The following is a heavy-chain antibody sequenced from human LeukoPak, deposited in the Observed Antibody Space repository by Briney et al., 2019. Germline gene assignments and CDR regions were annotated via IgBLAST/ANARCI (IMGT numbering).Heavy chain of an antibody. CDR3: ARRTDSGWKWFDP. J-gene: IGHJ5*02. D-gene: IGHD6-25*01. Sequence: GESLKISCKASGYRFTSYWIGWVRQMPGKGLEWMGVIHPGEYERRYSPSFEGQVTISADKSISTAYMQWSSLKASDTAMYYCARRTDSGWKWFDPWGQGTLVAVSS. CDR2: IHPGEYER. CDR1: GYRFTSYW. V-gene: IGHV5-51*01.